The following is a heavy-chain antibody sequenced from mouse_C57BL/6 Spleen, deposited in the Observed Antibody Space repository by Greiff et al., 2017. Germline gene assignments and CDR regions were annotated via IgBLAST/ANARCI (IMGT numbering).Heavy chain of an antibody. CDR3: ASHYGSHYFDY. D-gene: IGHD1-1*01. J-gene: IGHJ2*01. CDR2: ISSGGSYT. V-gene: IGHV5-6*01. Sequence: EVQGVESGGDLVKPGGSLKLSCAASGFTFSSYGMSWVRQTPDKRLEWVATISSGGSYTYYPDSVKGRFTISRDNAKNTLYLQMSSLKSEDTAMYYCASHYGSHYFDYWGQGTTLTVSS. CDR1: GFTFSSYG.